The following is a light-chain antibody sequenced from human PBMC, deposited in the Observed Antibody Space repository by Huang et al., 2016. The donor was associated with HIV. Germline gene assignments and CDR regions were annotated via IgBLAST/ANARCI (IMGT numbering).Light chain of an antibody. CDR1: QDISTN. CDR3: QQLNTYPIT. V-gene: IGKV1-9*01. CDR2: AAS. J-gene: IGKJ5*01. Sequence: IQLTQSPSSLSASVGDRVTITCRASQDISTNLAWYQQKPGKAPKVLIYAASTLQSGDPSRFSGSTAGTYFSLTITNLQPEDFATYYCQQLNTYPITFGQGTRL.